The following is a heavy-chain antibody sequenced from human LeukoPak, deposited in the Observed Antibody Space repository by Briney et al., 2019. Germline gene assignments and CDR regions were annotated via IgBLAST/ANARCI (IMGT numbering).Heavy chain of an antibody. J-gene: IGHJ3*02. CDR3: ARTSYSSVHDAFDI. CDR2: IYYSGST. CDR1: GGSISSSSYY. D-gene: IGHD6-19*01. V-gene: IGHV4-39*07. Sequence: SETLSLTCTVSGGSISSSSYYWGWIRQPPGKGLEWIGSIYYSGSTYYNPSLKSRVTISVDTSKNQFSLKLSSVTAADTAVYYCARTSYSSVHDAFDIWGQGTMVTVSS.